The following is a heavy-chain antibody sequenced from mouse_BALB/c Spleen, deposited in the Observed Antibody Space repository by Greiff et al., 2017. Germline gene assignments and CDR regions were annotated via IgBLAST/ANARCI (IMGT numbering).Heavy chain of an antibody. CDR3: ARVYGSSYWYFDV. D-gene: IGHD1-1*01. CDR2: ISYSGST. J-gene: IGHJ1*01. V-gene: IGHV3-2*02. CDR1: GYSITSDYA. Sequence: VQLKESGPGLVKPSQSLSLTCTVTGYSITSDYAWNWIRQFPGNKLEWMGYISYSGSTSYNPSLKSRISITRDTSKNQFFLQLNSVTTEDTATYYCARVYGSSYWYFDVWGAGTTVTVSS.